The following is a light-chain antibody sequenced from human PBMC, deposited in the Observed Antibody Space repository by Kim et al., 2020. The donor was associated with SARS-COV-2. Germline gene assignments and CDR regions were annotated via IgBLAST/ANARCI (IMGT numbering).Light chain of an antibody. CDR3: QAWDTSSVV. CDR1: NLGDKF. J-gene: IGLJ2*01. CDR2: QDI. Sequence: VSPGQTATITCSGHNLGDKFASWYQQKAGQSPILIIYQDIERPSGIPERFSGSNSGNTATLTISGTQAMDEADYYCQAWDTSSVVFGGGTQLTVL. V-gene: IGLV3-1*01.